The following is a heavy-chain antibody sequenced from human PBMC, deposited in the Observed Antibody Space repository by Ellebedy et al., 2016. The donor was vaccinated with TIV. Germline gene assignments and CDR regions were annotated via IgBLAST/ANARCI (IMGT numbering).Heavy chain of an antibody. CDR1: GFTFSSYT. Sequence: GESLKISXAASGFTFSSYTMSWVRQAPGKGLEWVSYISSGSTTKYYADSVKGRFTISRDNAKNSLFLQMNSLRAEDTAVYYCARSPIEKTGTSDYWGQGTLVTVSS. J-gene: IGHJ4*02. CDR3: ARSPIEKTGTSDY. D-gene: IGHD3-9*01. V-gene: IGHV3-48*04. CDR2: ISSGSTTK.